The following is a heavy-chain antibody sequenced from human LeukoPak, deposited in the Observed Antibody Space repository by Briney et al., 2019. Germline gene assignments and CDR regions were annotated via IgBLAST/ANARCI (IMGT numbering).Heavy chain of an antibody. CDR2: INPNSGGT. V-gene: IGHV1-2*02. Sequence: GASVKLSCKASGYTFTGYYMHWVRQAPGQGLEWMGWINPNSGGTNYAQKFQGRVTMTRDTSISTAYMELSRLRSDDTAVYYCARDLAYYYGSGSYYDYWGQGTLVTVSS. CDR1: GYTFTGYY. D-gene: IGHD3-10*01. CDR3: ARDLAYYYGSGSYYDY. J-gene: IGHJ4*02.